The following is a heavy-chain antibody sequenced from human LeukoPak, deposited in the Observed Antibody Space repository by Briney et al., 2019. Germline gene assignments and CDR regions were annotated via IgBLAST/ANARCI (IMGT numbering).Heavy chain of an antibody. CDR2: ISSSGSNI. D-gene: IGHD5-18*01. CDR3: ARDREGSHYATWIQLCDY. J-gene: IGHJ4*02. Sequence: KTGGSLRLSCAASGFTFSSYAMNWVRQAPGKGLEWVAYISSSGSNIYYADSVKGRFTISRDNAKNSLYLQMNSLRAEDTAVYYCARDREGSHYATWIQLCDYWGQGALVTVSS. V-gene: IGHV3-21*05. CDR1: GFTFSSYA.